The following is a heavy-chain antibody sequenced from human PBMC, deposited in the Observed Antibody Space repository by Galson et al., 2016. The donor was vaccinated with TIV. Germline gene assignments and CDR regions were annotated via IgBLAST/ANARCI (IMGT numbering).Heavy chain of an antibody. CDR1: GGPFSNFA. Sequence: SVKVSCKASGGPFSNFAINWVRQAPGQVLQWMGGIIPIFRTPKYAQKFQGRVTITADESTSTAYMELTSLRSEDTAVYYCTSPSGGLTDWHLKFDYWGQGTLVTVSS. D-gene: IGHD3-9*01. J-gene: IGHJ4*02. CDR3: TSPSGGLTDWHLKFDY. CDR2: IIPIFRTP. V-gene: IGHV1-69*13.